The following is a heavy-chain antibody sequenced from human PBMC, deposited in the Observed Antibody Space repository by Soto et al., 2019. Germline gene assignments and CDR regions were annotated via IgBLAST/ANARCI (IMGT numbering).Heavy chain of an antibody. D-gene: IGHD1-20*01. CDR2: INHSGST. Sequence: PSETLSLTCAVYGGSFSGYYWSWIRQPPGKGLEWIGEINHSGSTNHNPSLKSRVTISVDTSKNQFSLKLSSVTAADTAVYYCARRYNWNGRWFDPWGQGTLVTVSS. CDR3: ARRYNWNGRWFDP. J-gene: IGHJ5*02. V-gene: IGHV4-34*01. CDR1: GGSFSGYY.